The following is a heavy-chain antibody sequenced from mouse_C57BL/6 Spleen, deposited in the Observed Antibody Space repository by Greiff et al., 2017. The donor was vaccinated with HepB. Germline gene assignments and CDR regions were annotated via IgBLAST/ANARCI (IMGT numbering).Heavy chain of an antibody. CDR1: GFTFSDYG. V-gene: IGHV5-17*01. CDR3: VRGGNYGYYFDY. J-gene: IGHJ2*01. D-gene: IGHD2-1*01. Sequence: EVKLMESGGGLVKPGGSLKLSCAASGFTFSDYGMHWVRQAPEKGLEWVAYISSGSSTIYYADTVKGRFTISRDNAKNTLFLQMTSLRSEDTAMYYCVRGGNYGYYFDYWGQGTTLTVSS. CDR2: ISSGSSTI.